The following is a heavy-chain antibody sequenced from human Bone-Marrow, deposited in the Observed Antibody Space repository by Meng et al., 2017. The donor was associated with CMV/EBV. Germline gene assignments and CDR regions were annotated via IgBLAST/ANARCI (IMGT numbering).Heavy chain of an antibody. Sequence: SVKVSCKASGGTFSSYTISWVRQAPGQGLEWMGRIIPILGIANYAQKFQGRVTITPDESTSTAYMELSSLRSEDTAVYYCARETGAAGLLDPWGQGTLVTVSS. J-gene: IGHJ5*02. V-gene: IGHV1-69*04. CDR2: IIPILGIA. D-gene: IGHD6-13*01. CDR1: GGTFSSYT. CDR3: ARETGAAGLLDP.